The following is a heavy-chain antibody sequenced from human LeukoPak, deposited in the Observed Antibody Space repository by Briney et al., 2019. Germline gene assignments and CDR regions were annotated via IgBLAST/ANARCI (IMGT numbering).Heavy chain of an antibody. CDR1: GGSISGGDYY. V-gene: IGHV4-30-4*01. CDR3: ARTRLARSSDY. J-gene: IGHJ4*02. Sequence: SGTLSLTCTVSGGSISGGDYYWTWIRQPPGKGLEWIGCISRARHTSYNPSLKSRITISPDTSSSQFSLKLSSVTAEDTAVYYCARTRLARSSDYWGQGTLVTVFS. D-gene: IGHD2-21*01. CDR2: ISRARHT.